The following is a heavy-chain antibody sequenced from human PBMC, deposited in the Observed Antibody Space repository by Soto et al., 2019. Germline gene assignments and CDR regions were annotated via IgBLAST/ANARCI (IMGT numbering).Heavy chain of an antibody. CDR2: IYSGGST. Sequence: EVQLVESGGGLIQPGGSLRLSCAASGFTVSSNYMSWVRQAPGKGLEWVSVIYSGGSTYYADSVKGRFTISRDNSKNTLYLQMNSLRAEDTAVYYCARDRGWGSYGALDIWGQGTMVTVSS. CDR1: GFTVSSNY. J-gene: IGHJ3*02. V-gene: IGHV3-53*01. CDR3: ARDRGWGSYGALDI. D-gene: IGHD1-26*01.